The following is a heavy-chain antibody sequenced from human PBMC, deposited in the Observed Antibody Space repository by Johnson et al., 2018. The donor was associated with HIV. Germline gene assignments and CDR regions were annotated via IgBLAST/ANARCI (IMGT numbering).Heavy chain of an antibody. CDR2: INWNGGST. V-gene: IGHV3-20*04. CDR3: ARGDDSSGYYLYDAFDI. CDR1: GFMFDDYG. Sequence: MQLVESGGGVVRPGGSLRLSCTASGFMFDDYGMNWVRQAPGKGLEWVSGINWNGGSTGYADSMKGRFTISRDNSKNTLYLQMNSLRAEDTAVYYCARGDDSSGYYLYDAFDIWGQGTMVTVSS. J-gene: IGHJ3*02. D-gene: IGHD3-22*01.